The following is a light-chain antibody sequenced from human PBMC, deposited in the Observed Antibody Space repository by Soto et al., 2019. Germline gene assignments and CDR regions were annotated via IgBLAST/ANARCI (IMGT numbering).Light chain of an antibody. CDR3: QQYGSSGT. CDR2: GSS. V-gene: IGKV3-20*01. J-gene: IGKJ1*01. Sequence: EIVMTQSPGTLSLSPGERATLSRRASQSVSSRLAWYQHKPGQSPRLLISGSSSRATGIPDRFSGSGSGTEFTLTISRLEPEDFAVYYCQQYGSSGTFGQGTKVDIK. CDR1: QSVSSR.